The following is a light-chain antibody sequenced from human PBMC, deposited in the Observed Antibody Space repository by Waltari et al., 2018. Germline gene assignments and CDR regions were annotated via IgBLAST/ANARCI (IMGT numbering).Light chain of an antibody. J-gene: IGLJ3*02. Sequence: SSELTQGPDVSVALGQTVKITCQGDSLRTSYASWYQVKPGQAPVLVLFGKGKRPSGIPDRMSGYSSGTTSSWTITGAQAEDEADYYCHSRKGRDNQVVFGGGTKLTVL. CDR2: GKG. CDR3: HSRKGRDNQVV. V-gene: IGLV3-19*01. CDR1: SLRTSY.